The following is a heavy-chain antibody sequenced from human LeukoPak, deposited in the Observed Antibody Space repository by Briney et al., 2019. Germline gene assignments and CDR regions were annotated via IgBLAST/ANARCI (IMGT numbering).Heavy chain of an antibody. CDR2: INHSGST. CDR1: GGSFSGYY. CDR3: ARRARYFDWLRAGGYFDY. V-gene: IGHV4-34*01. D-gene: IGHD3-9*01. Sequence: PSETLSLTCAVYGGSFSGYYWSWIRQPPGKGLEWIGEINHSGSTNYNPSLKSRVTISVDTSKNQFSLKLSSVTAADTAVYYCARRARYFDWLRAGGYFDYWGQGTLVTVSS. J-gene: IGHJ4*02.